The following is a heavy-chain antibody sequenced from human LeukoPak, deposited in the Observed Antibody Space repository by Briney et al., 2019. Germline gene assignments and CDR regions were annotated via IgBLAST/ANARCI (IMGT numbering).Heavy chain of an antibody. CDR2: IKQDGSEK. CDR1: GFTFSSYW. D-gene: IGHD3-22*01. V-gene: IGHV3-7*01. J-gene: IGHJ4*02. CDR3: AREDYYDSSGPFY. Sequence: PGGSLRLSCAASGFTFSSYWMSWVRQAPGKGLEWVANIKQDGSEKYYVDSVKGRFPISRDNAKNSLYLQMNSLRAEDTAVYYCAREDYYDSSGPFYWGQGTLVTVSS.